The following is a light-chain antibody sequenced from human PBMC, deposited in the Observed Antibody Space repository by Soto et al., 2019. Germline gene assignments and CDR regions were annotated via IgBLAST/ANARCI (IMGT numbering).Light chain of an antibody. J-gene: IGLJ2*01. CDR3: LLSYSGAREVV. CDR1: TGAVTSGHY. CDR2: DTS. Sequence: QAVGTQEPSLTVSPGGTVTGTCGSSTGAVTSGHYPYWFQQKPGQAPRTLIYDTSNKHSWTPARFSGSLLGGKAALTLSGAQPEDEAEYYCLLSYSGAREVVFGGETKLTVL. V-gene: IGLV7-46*01.